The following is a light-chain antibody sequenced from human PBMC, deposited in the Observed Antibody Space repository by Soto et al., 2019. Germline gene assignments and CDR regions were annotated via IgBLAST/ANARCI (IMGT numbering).Light chain of an antibody. Sequence: QSALTQPASVSGSPGQSITISCTGTRSDVGAYNYVSWYQQFPGKAPKLMIYEVSNRPSGVSNRFSGSKSGNTASLTISGLQAEDEGDYYCTSFTISATYVFGTGTQLTVL. V-gene: IGLV2-14*01. CDR2: EVS. CDR1: RSDVGAYNY. CDR3: TSFTISATYV. J-gene: IGLJ1*01.